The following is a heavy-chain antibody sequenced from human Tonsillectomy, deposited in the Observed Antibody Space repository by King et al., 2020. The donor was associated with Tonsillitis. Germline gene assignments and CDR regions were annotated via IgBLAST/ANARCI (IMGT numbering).Heavy chain of an antibody. D-gene: IGHD3-22*01. CDR3: AREGIDYYDSSGYYRVDAFDI. CDR1: GFTFSSYE. J-gene: IGHJ3*02. V-gene: IGHV3-48*03. CDR2: ISSSGSTI. Sequence: VQLVESGGGLVQPGGSLRLSCAASGFTFSSYEMNWVRQAPGKGLEWVSYISSSGSTIYYADSVKGGFTISRDNAKNSLYLLMNSLRAEDTAVYYCAREGIDYYDSSGYYRVDAFDIWGQGTMVTVSS.